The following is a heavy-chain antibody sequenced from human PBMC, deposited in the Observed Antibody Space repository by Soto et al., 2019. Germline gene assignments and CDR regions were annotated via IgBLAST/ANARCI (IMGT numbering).Heavy chain of an antibody. CDR3: ARDSISYGPGVNDY. D-gene: IGHD5-18*01. CDR1: GFHVRSSY. J-gene: IGHJ4*02. V-gene: IGHV3-53*01. Sequence: PLGSLRLSCTASGFHVRSSYFSWVRQAPGKGLEWVSIIYSDGTTYYAASVKGRFTISRDTANNTLFLQMNSLRGEDTAVYYCARDSISYGPGVNDYWGRGTLVTVSS. CDR2: IYSDGTT.